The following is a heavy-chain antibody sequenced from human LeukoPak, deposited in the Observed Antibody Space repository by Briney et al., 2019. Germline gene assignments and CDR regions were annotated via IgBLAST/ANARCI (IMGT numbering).Heavy chain of an antibody. J-gene: IGHJ4*02. CDR2: IIPIFGTA. Sequence: SVKVSCKASGGTFSSYAISWVRQAPGQGLEWMGGIIPIFGTANYAQKFQGRVTITADESTSTAYMELSSLRSEDTAVYYCASDRGDGYNLGYWGQGTLVTVSS. V-gene: IGHV1-69*01. D-gene: IGHD5-24*01. CDR1: GGTFSSYA. CDR3: ASDRGDGYNLGY.